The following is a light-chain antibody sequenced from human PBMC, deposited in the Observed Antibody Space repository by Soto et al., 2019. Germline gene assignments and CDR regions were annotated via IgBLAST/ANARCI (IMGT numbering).Light chain of an antibody. CDR2: GAS. Sequence: DTVLTQSPGTLSLSPGERATLSCRTSQNIRSNYLAWYQQRAGQAPRLLIYGASSRAGGIPDRFSGSGSGTDFTLTITRLEPEDFAVYYCQQYGSSPRTFGQGTRLEIK. J-gene: IGKJ2*01. V-gene: IGKV3-20*01. CDR1: QNIRSNY. CDR3: QQYGSSPRT.